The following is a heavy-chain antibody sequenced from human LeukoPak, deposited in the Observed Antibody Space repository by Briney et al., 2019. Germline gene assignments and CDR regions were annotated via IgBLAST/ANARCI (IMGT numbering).Heavy chain of an antibody. CDR2: IYYSGST. V-gene: IGHV4-31*03. J-gene: IGHJ3*02. CDR1: GGSISSGNYY. D-gene: IGHD5-24*01. Sequence: SETLSLTCTVSGGSISSGNYYWSWIRQHPGKGLGWIGYIYYSGSTYYNPSLKSRVTISVDTSKNQFSLKLSSVTAADTAVYYCARNRGRDGYNDDAFDIWGQGTMVTVSS. CDR3: ARNRGRDGYNDDAFDI.